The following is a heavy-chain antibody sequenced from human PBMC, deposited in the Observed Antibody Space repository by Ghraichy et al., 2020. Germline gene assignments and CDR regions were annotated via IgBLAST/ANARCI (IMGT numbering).Heavy chain of an antibody. J-gene: IGHJ4*02. V-gene: IGHV3-21*06. CDR3: VGERKPFNHFEF. Sequence: LSLTCAASGFSFSTYSMNWVRQAPGNGLEWVSSFTVFTNNKDYADSVKGRFTISRDDAKNSLYLQMDSLRAEDTAVYYCVGERKPFNHFEFWGQGTLVIVSS. CDR2: FTVFTNNK. D-gene: IGHD2-21*01. CDR1: GFSFSTYS.